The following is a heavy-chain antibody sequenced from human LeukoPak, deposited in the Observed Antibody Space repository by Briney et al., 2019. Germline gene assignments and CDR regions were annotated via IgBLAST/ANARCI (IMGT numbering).Heavy chain of an antibody. J-gene: IGHJ1*01. Sequence: SETLSLTCTVSGGSLSSSSYYWGWIRQPPGKGLVCIGYIYYSGRTYYNLSLRNRVSISLDTSKNRFSLTLTSVTAADTAVYYCARRRYYDSTGFFDWGRGSLVIVSS. D-gene: IGHD3-22*01. CDR3: ARRRYYDSTGFFD. V-gene: IGHV4-39*02. CDR2: IYYSGRT. CDR1: GGSLSSSSYY.